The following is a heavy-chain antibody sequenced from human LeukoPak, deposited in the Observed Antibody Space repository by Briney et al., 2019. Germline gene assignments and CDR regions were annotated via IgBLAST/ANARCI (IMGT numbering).Heavy chain of an antibody. V-gene: IGHV3-48*03. D-gene: IGHD2-2*01. CDR2: ISGSGSTI. Sequence: GGSLRLSCVASGFTFSSYEMNWVRQAPGKGLEWVSYISGSGSTIYYADSVKGRFTISRDNAKNSLYLQMNSLRAEDTAVYYCARKYCSSTSCLIDNWGQGTLATVSS. CDR1: GFTFSSYE. CDR3: ARKYCSSTSCLIDN. J-gene: IGHJ4*02.